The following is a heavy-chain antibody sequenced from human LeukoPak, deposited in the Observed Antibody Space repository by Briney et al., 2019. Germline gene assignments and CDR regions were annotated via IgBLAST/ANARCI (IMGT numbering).Heavy chain of an antibody. J-gene: IGHJ4*02. CDR3: ARDIRYSGFGPDY. D-gene: IGHD1-26*01. V-gene: IGHV3-7*01. Sequence: PGGSLRLSCAASGFTFSNNWMSWVRQAPGKGLEWVANIKEDGSEKYYVDSVKGRFTISRDNAKNSLYLQMNSLRVEDTAVYYCARDIRYSGFGPDYWGQGTLVTVSS. CDR2: IKEDGSEK. CDR1: GFTFSNNW.